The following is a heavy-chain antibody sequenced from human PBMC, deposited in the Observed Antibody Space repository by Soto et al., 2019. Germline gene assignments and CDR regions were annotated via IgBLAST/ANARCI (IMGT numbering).Heavy chain of an antibody. J-gene: IGHJ6*02. D-gene: IGHD2-8*01. CDR3: AKTKTPHVRNGMDV. CDR2: IYYSGST. CDR1: GDSLSSGGYY. Sequence: QVRLQESGPGLVRPSQTLSLTCTVSGDSLSSGGYYCSWIRQLPGKGLEWIGFIYYSGSTFYNPSLRSRVTMSADASQNQISLKLSSVTAADTAVSYCAKTKTPHVRNGMDVWGQGPKVTVSS. V-gene: IGHV4-31*04.